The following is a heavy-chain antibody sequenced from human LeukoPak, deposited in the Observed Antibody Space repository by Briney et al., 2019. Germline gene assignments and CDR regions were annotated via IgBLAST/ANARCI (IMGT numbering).Heavy chain of an antibody. CDR3: ARETAAGTLDY. CDR2: INHSGST. Sequence: SETLSLTCTVSGGSISSYYWSWIRQPPGKGLEWIGEINHSGSTNYNPSLKSRVTISVDTSKNQFSLKLSSVTAADTAVYYCARETAAGTLDYWGQGTLVTVSS. D-gene: IGHD6-13*01. J-gene: IGHJ4*02. CDR1: GGSISSYY. V-gene: IGHV4-34*01.